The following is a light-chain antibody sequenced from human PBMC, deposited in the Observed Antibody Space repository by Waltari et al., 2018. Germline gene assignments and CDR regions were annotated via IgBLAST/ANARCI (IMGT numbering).Light chain of an antibody. V-gene: IGLV3-19*01. CDR2: GPD. J-gene: IGLJ2*01. Sequence: SSDLTQDPSLSVALGQTVRITCQGDSLRRYYASWYQQRPGQAPILVLYGPDNRPSGIPYRVSGSTSGNTASLTITGAQAEDEADYYCHSRETFSTRLFGGGTRLTV. CDR1: SLRRYY. CDR3: HSRETFSTRL.